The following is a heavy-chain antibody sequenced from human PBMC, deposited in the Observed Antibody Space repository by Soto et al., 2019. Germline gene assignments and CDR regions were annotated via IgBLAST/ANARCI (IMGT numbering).Heavy chain of an antibody. CDR3: VRLVGNSWLDH. Sequence: QTLSLTCAISGDSVSSNSAVWNWIRQSPSRGLEWLGRTYYRSQWHYEYAVFVQSRISIDPDTSKNHFSLQLNSVTPEDTAVYYCVRLVGNSWLDHWGQGTLVTVSS. D-gene: IGHD3-9*01. CDR1: GDSVSSNSAV. CDR2: TYYRSQWHY. J-gene: IGHJ4*02. V-gene: IGHV6-1*01.